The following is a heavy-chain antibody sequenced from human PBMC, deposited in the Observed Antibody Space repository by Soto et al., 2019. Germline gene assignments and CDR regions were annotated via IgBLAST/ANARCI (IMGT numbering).Heavy chain of an antibody. D-gene: IGHD4-17*01. J-gene: IGHJ5*02. CDR1: GGSMSKFY. V-gene: IGHV4-4*07. CDR2: VYATGTS. Sequence: SETRSRTWIVSGGSMSKFYWSWIRETAGKGLEWMGRVYATGTSDYNPSLRSRIAMSVDISKKTFSLRLRSVTAADTGVYYCVRDGSKTLRDCFDPWGQGILVTVSS. CDR3: VRDGSKTLRDCFDP.